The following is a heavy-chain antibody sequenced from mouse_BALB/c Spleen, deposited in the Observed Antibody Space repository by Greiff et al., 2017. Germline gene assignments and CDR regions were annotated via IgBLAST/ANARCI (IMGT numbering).Heavy chain of an antibody. Sequence: EVMLVESGPSLVKPSPILSFTCSVTGDYITCGYWNWIRKFPGNKLEYMGYISYGGSTYYNPSLKSRISITRDTSKNQYYLQLNSVTTEDAATYCGARGYCGSDYWGQGTTLTVSS. D-gene: IGHD1-1*01. CDR2: ISYGGST. V-gene: IGHV3-8*02. J-gene: IGHJ2*01. CDR1: GDYITCGY. CDR3: ARGYCGSDY.